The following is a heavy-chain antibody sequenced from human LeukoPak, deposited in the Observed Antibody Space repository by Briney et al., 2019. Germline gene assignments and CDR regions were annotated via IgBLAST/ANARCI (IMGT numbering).Heavy chain of an antibody. J-gene: IGHJ4*02. D-gene: IGHD6-19*01. CDR2: ISAYNGNT. CDR1: GYTFTSYG. CDR3: ARDNLDSSLDY. Sequence: ASVKVSCKASGYTFTSYGISWVRQAPGQGLEWMGWISAYNGNTNYAQKFQGRVTMTRDTSTSTVYMELSSLRSEDTAVYYCARDNLDSSLDYWGQGTLVTVSS. V-gene: IGHV1-18*01.